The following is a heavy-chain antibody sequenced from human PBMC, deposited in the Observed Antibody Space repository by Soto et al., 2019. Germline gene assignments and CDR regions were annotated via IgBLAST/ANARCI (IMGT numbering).Heavy chain of an antibody. V-gene: IGHV4-61*01. CDR1: GGSVSIGSHY. Sequence: PSETMSLTCTVSGGSVSIGSHYWSWIRQPPGKGLEWIAYIYHSGSTDYNPSLKSRVSISVDLSKNQFSLRLDSVTAADTAVYYWARDRSDDINSFDAGGIWGPGTMVTV. CDR2: IYHSGST. D-gene: IGHD1-1*01. CDR3: ARDRSDDINSFDAGGI. J-gene: IGHJ3*02.